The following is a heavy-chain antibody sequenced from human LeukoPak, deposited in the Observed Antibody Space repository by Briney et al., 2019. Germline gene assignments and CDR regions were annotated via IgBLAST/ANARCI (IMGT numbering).Heavy chain of an antibody. Sequence: SETLSLTCSVYGGSITSGKYSWGWIRQPPGKGLEWIGSIYYSGSTYYNPSLKSRVTIFVDTSKNQFSLKLLSVTAADTAVYYCARPDQRGYSYGYSAFDIWGQGTMVTVSS. D-gene: IGHD5-18*01. CDR2: IYYSGST. CDR1: GGSITSGKYS. J-gene: IGHJ3*02. V-gene: IGHV4-39*01. CDR3: ARPDQRGYSYGYSAFDI.